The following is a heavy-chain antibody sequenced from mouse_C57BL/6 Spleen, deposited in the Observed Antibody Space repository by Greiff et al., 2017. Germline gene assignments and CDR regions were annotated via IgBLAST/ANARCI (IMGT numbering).Heavy chain of an antibody. CDR2: IYWDDDK. Sequence: QVTLTESGPGILPSSQTLRLTCSFSGFSLSPSGLGVSWLRPPSGTGLEWLAHIYWDDDKRYNPSLKRRLTISKDTSRNQVFLKITSVDTADTATYYCARRRSSGRFDYWGQGTTLTVSS. D-gene: IGHD3-2*02. CDR1: GFSLSPSGLG. CDR3: ARRRSSGRFDY. V-gene: IGHV8-12*01. J-gene: IGHJ2*01.